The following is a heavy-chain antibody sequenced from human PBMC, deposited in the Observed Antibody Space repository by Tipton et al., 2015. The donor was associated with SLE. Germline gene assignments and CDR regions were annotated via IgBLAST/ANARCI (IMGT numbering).Heavy chain of an antibody. CDR1: GFTFSSYS. J-gene: IGHJ4*02. V-gene: IGHV3-48*01. CDR3: ARDLSSSWSLLDY. D-gene: IGHD6-13*01. Sequence: GSLRLSCAASGFTFSSYSMNWVRQAPGKGLEWVSYISSSSSTIYYADSVKGRFTISRDNAKNSLYLQMNSLRAEDTAVYYCARDLSSSWSLLDYGGQGPLVTVSS. CDR2: ISSSSSTI.